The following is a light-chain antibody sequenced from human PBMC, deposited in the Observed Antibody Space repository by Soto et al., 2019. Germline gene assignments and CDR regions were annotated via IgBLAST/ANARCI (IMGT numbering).Light chain of an antibody. V-gene: IGKV4-1*01. J-gene: IGKJ1*01. CDR1: QSVLYSSNNKNY. CDR3: QQYYSTPQGT. CDR2: WAS. Sequence: DIVMTQSPDSLAVSLGERATINCKSSQSVLYSSNNKNYLAWYQQKPGQPPKLLIYWASTRESGVPDRFSGSGSGTDFTRTISSLQAEDVAVYYCQQYYSTPQGTFGQGTKVEIK.